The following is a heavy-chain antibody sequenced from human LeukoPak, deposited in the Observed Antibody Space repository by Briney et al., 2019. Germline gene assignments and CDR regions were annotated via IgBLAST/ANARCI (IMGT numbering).Heavy chain of an antibody. V-gene: IGHV1-2*06. D-gene: IGHD2-15*01. J-gene: IGHJ4*02. CDR2: IGPNSGGT. Sequence: ASVKVSCRASGYTFSDYYMHWVRQAPGQGLEWMGRIGPNSGGTDYAQKFQGRVTMTRDMSINTDYMQLSGLRSDDTAVYYCARGGGTSPFDYWGQGALVTVSS. CDR3: ARGGGTSPFDY. CDR1: GYTFSDYY.